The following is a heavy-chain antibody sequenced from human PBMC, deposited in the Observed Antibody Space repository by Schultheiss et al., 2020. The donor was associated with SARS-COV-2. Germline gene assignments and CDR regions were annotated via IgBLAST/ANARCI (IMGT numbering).Heavy chain of an antibody. Sequence: GGSLRLSCAASGFTFSSYGMHWVRQAPGKGLEWVAVISYDGSNKYYADSVKGRFTMSRDNSKNTLDLQMNSLRAEDTAVYYCARGRDDYGNFFSEGHVWGQGTTVTVSS. CDR1: GFTFSSYG. D-gene: IGHD4-11*01. V-gene: IGHV3-30*19. CDR2: ISYDGSNK. CDR3: ARGRDDYGNFFSEGHV. J-gene: IGHJ6*02.